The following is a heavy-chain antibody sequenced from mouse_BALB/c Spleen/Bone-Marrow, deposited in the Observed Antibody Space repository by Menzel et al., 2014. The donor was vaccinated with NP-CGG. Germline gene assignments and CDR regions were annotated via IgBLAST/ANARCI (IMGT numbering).Heavy chain of an antibody. D-gene: IGHD1-1*01. Sequence: VQLQQSGAELAKPGASVKLSCPAYGFNIKDTYMHWVKQRPEQGLEWIGRIDPANGNTKYDPKFQGKATITADTSXNTAYLQLSSLTSEDTAVYYCARYYYGSSLWDYWGQGTPLKVSS. V-gene: IGHV14-3*02. CDR3: ARYYYGSSLWDY. CDR2: IDPANGNT. CDR1: GFNIKDTY. J-gene: IGHJ2*01.